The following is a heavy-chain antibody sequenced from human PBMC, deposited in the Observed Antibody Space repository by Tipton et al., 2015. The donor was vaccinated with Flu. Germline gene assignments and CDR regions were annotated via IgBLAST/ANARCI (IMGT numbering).Heavy chain of an antibody. CDR1: SGSIRSTNYF. V-gene: IGHV4-39*07. CDR2: LYPSGTT. Sequence: TLSLTCTVSSGSIRSTNYFCAWIRQPPGKRLELIGSLYPSGTTYYNPSLKSRVTISVDTSKNQFSLKLSSVTAADTAVYYCARFGYSYAFDIWGQGTTVTISS. CDR3: ARFGYSYAFDI. J-gene: IGHJ3*02. D-gene: IGHD5-12*01.